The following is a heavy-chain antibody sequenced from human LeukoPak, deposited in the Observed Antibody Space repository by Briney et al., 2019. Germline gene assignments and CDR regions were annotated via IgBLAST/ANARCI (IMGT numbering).Heavy chain of an antibody. Sequence: ASVKVSCKASGYTFTGYYMHWVRQAPGQGLEWVGRINPNSGGTNYAQKFQGRVTMTRDTSISTAYMELSRLRSDDTAVYYCARGSRYYDILTGRDYWGQGTLVTVSS. V-gene: IGHV1-2*06. CDR2: INPNSGGT. J-gene: IGHJ4*02. CDR1: GYTFTGYY. D-gene: IGHD3-9*01. CDR3: ARGSRYYDILTGRDY.